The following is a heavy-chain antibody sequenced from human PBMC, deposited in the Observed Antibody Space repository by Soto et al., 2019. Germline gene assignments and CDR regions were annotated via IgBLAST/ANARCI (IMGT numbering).Heavy chain of an antibody. CDR3: ARHGGGNYPPLHDAFDI. D-gene: IGHD4-4*01. J-gene: IGHJ3*02. CDR2: IYPGDSDT. Sequence: PGESLKISCKGSGYSFTTYWIGWVRQMPGKGLEWMGIIYPGDSDTRYSPSFQGQVTTSADKSISTAYLQWSGLKASDTAMYYCARHGGGNYPPLHDAFDIWGQGTMVTVSS. CDR1: GYSFTTYW. V-gene: IGHV5-51*01.